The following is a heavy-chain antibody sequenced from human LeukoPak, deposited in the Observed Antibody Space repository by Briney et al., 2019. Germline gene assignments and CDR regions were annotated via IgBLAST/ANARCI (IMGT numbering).Heavy chain of an antibody. D-gene: IGHD4-17*01. CDR1: GFTFSSYA. J-gene: IGHJ4*02. CDR2: IYSGGDT. CDR3: AREGGGDYGDYLRY. Sequence: GGSLRLSCAASGFTFSSYAMSWVRQAPGKGLEWVSVIYSGGDTYSADSVKGRFTISRDNSKNTVYLQMNSLRAEDTAVYYCAREGGGDYGDYLRYWGQGTLVTVSS. V-gene: IGHV3-53*01.